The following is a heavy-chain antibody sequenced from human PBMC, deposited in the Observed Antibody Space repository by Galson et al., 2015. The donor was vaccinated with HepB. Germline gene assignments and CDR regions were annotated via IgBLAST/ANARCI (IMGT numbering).Heavy chain of an antibody. D-gene: IGHD6-13*01. Sequence: TLSLTCTVSGGSISSGGYYWSWIRQRPGKGLEWIGYIYYSGSTYYNPSLKSRVTISVDTSKNQFSLKLSSVTAADTAVYYCARVIAAAGCFDYWPGNPGHRLL. CDR3: ARVIAAAGCFDY. CDR1: GGSISSGGYY. J-gene: IGHJ4*02. CDR2: IYYSGST. V-gene: IGHV4-31*03.